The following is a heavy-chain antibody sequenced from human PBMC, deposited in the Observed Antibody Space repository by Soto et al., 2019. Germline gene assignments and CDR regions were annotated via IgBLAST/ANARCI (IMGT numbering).Heavy chain of an antibody. Sequence: QLQLQESGPGLVKPSETLSLTCTVSGGSISSSSYYWGWIRQPPGKGLEWIGSIYYSGSTYCNPSLKSRVTISVDTSKNQFSLKLSSVTAADTAVYYCARRTNCGGDCFRDYWGQGTLVTVSS. J-gene: IGHJ4*02. V-gene: IGHV4-39*01. CDR3: ARRTNCGGDCFRDY. D-gene: IGHD2-21*02. CDR2: IYYSGST. CDR1: GGSISSSSYY.